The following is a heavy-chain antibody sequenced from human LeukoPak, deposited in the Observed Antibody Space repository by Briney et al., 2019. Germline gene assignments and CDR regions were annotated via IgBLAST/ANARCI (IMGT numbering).Heavy chain of an antibody. V-gene: IGHV3-23*01. D-gene: IGHD6-19*01. CDR3: AKDPLPRRSAVAGLFDY. CDR1: GFTFSSYA. CDR2: ISGSGGST. J-gene: IGHJ4*02. Sequence: GGSLRLSCAASGFTFSSYAMSWVPQAPGKGLEWVSAISGSGGSTYYADSVKGRFTISRDNSKNTLYLQMNSLRAEDTAVYYCAKDPLPRRSAVAGLFDYWGQGTLVTVSS.